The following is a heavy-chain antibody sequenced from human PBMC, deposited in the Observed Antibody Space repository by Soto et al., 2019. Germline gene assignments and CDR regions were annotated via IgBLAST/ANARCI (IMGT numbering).Heavy chain of an antibody. Sequence: QITLKESGPTLVKPTQTLTLTCTFSGFSLSTHTVGVAWIRQPPGKALEWLALIYWDEDKRYSPSLKRRLTITQDASNHRVVPTTTTMAPMYTVTYCCARIVTFDNWGYDSDFWGQGILVTVSS. CDR1: GFSLSTHTVG. V-gene: IGHV2-5*02. CDR3: ARIVTFDNWGYDSDF. D-gene: IGHD3-16*01. J-gene: IGHJ4*02. CDR2: IYWDEDK.